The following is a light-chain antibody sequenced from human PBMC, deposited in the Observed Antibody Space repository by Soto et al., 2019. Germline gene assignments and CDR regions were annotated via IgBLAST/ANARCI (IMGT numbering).Light chain of an antibody. J-gene: IGKJ4*01. CDR1: QSVLYSSNNKNY. CDR2: WAS. CDR3: QQYYSTPPT. V-gene: IGKV4-1*01. Sequence: DIVMTQSPDSLAVSLGERATINCKSSQSVLYSSNNKNYLAWYQQKPGQPAKLLIHWASTRESGVPDRFSGSGSGTDFTLTISSLQAADLAVYYCQQYYSTPPTFGGGTKVEIK.